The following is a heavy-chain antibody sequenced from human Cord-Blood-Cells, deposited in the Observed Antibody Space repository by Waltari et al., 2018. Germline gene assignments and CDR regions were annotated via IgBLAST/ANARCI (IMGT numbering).Heavy chain of an antibody. J-gene: IGHJ5*02. Sequence: QVQLQQWGAGLLKPSETLSPPCAVYGGSFSGYYWSCIRQPPGQGLEWIGEINHSGSTNYNPSLKIRVTISVDTSKNQFSLKLSSVTAADTAVYYCARVLPRYYDFWSGYNWFDPWGQGTLVTVSS. CDR1: GGSFSGYY. CDR3: ARVLPRYYDFWSGYNWFDP. CDR2: INHSGST. D-gene: IGHD3-3*01. V-gene: IGHV4-34*01.